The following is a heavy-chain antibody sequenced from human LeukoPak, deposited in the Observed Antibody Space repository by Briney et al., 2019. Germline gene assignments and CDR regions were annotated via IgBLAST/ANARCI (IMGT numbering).Heavy chain of an antibody. CDR1: GFTFSSYG. Sequence: PGRSLRLSCAASGFTFSSYGMHWVRQAPGKGLEWVAVIWYDGSNKYYADSVKGRFTISRDNSKNTLYLQMNSLRAEDTAVYYCAKDGRDYDSSGSKDYWGQGTLVTVSS. V-gene: IGHV3-33*06. CDR2: IWYDGSNK. J-gene: IGHJ4*02. D-gene: IGHD3-22*01. CDR3: AKDGRDYDSSGSKDY.